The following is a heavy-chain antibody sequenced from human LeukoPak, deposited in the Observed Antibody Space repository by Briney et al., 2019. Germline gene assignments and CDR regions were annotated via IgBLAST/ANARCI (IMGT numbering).Heavy chain of an antibody. Sequence: PSETLSLTCTVSGGSTSTTGYYWAWIRQPPGKGLQWIASIYYSGSTYYNSSLKSRVTISVDTSKNQFSLKLTSVTAADTAVYYCARGPPYIVVVTAIGFFDHWGQGTLVTVSS. CDR3: ARGPPYIVVVTAIGFFDH. J-gene: IGHJ4*02. D-gene: IGHD2-21*02. CDR2: IYYSGST. V-gene: IGHV4-39*02. CDR1: GGSTSTTGYY.